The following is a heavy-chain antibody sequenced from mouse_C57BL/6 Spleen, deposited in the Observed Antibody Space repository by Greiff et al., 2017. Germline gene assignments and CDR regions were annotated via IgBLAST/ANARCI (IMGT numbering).Heavy chain of an antibody. CDR1: GYAFSSYW. CDR2: IYPGDGDT. CDR3: ARRVSFGDAMDY. V-gene: IGHV1-80*01. Sequence: QVQLKESGAELVKPGASVKISCKASGYAFSSYWMNWVKQRPGKGLEWIGQIYPGDGDTNYNGKFKGKATLTADKSSSTAYMQLSSQTSEDSAVYFCARRVSFGDAMDYWGQGTSVTVSS. J-gene: IGHJ4*01.